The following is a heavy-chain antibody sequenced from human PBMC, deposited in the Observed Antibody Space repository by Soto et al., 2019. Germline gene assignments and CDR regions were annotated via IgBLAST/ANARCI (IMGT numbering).Heavy chain of an antibody. CDR1: GGTFSSYA. Sequence: QVQLVQSGAEVKKPGSSVKVSCKASGGTFSSYAISWVRQAPGQGLEWMGGIIPIFDTADYAQKFQGRVTITADESTSTAYMELSCLRSEDTAVYYCASHGITGTWVYYYGMDVWGQGTTVTVSS. J-gene: IGHJ6*02. V-gene: IGHV1-69*12. CDR2: IIPIFDTA. D-gene: IGHD1-7*01. CDR3: ASHGITGTWVYYYGMDV.